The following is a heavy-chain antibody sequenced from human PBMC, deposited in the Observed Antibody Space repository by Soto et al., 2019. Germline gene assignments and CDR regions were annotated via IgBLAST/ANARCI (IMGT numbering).Heavy chain of an antibody. J-gene: IGHJ6*02. V-gene: IGHV1-69*13. CDR2: IIPIFGTA. CDR1: GGTFSSYA. D-gene: IGHD1-1*01. CDR3: ASSMEPKPHYYGMDV. Sequence: GASVKVSCKASGGTFSSYAISWVRQAPGQGLEWMGGIIPIFGTANYAQKFQGRVTITADESTSTAYMELSSLRSEDTAVYYCASSMEPKPHYYGMDVWGQGTTVTVSS.